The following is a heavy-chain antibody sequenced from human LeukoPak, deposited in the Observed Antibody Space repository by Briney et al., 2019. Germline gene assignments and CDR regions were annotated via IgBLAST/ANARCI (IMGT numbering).Heavy chain of an antibody. CDR3: ARLFSSSWYEDSQPNFDY. J-gene: IGHJ4*02. V-gene: IGHV1-2*02. CDR2: MNPNSGGT. CDR1: GYTFTGYY. D-gene: IGHD6-13*01. Sequence: ASVTVSCKASGYTFTGYYMHWVRQAPGQGLEWMGWMNPNSGGTNYAQKFQGRVTMTRDTSISTAYMELSRLRSDDTAVYYCARLFSSSWYEDSQPNFDYWGQGTLVTVSS.